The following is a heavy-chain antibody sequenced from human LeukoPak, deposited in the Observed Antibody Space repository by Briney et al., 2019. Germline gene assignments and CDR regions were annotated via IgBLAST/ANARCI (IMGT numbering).Heavy chain of an antibody. Sequence: ASVTVSCKASGYTFTSYGISWVRQAPGQGLEWMGWISAYNGNTNYAQKLQGRVTMTTDTSTSTAYMELRSLRSDDTAVYYCARRGGYYDSSGYSHFDYWGQGTLVTVSS. CDR1: GYTFTSYG. CDR3: ARRGGYYDSSGYSHFDY. V-gene: IGHV1-18*01. CDR2: ISAYNGNT. J-gene: IGHJ4*02. D-gene: IGHD3-22*01.